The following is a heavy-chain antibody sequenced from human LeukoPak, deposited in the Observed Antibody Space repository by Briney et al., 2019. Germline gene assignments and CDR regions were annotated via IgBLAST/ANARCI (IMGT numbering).Heavy chain of an antibody. CDR2: IKSKTDGGTT. D-gene: IGHD3-9*01. CDR3: TTGLRLVLGRYYYYYGMYV. V-gene: IGHV3-15*01. J-gene: IGHJ6*02. Sequence: GGSLRLSCAASGFTFSNAWMSWVRQAPGKGLEWVGRIKSKTDGGTTDYAAPVKGRFTISRDDSKNTLYLQMNSLKTEDTAVYYCTTGLRLVLGRYYYYYGMYVWGQGTTVTVSS. CDR1: GFTFSNAW.